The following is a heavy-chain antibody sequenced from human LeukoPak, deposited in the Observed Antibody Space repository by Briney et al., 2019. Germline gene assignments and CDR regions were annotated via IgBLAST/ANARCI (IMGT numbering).Heavy chain of an antibody. V-gene: IGHV3-7*01. J-gene: IGHJ4*02. CDR2: IREDGSEK. CDR1: GFTFSIYW. Sequence: PGGSLRLSCAASGFTFSIYWMSWARQAPGKGLEWVANIREDGSEKYYVDSVEGRFTIPRDNAKNSLYLQMNSLRAEDTAVHYCARGQYWGQGTLVTVSS. CDR3: ARGQY.